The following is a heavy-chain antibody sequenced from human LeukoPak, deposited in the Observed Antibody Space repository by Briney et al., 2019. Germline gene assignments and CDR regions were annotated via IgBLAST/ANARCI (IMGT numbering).Heavy chain of an antibody. D-gene: IGHD3-16*01. CDR1: GGSISSYY. V-gene: IGHV4-59*01. CDR3: ARVGGFGDIDY. CDR2: IHYSGST. Sequence: PSETLSLTCTVSGGSISSYYWSWIRQPPGKGLEWIGFIHYSGSTNHNSSLKSRVIISIDTSKNQFSLKLSSVTAADTAVYYCARVGGFGDIDYWGQGTLVTVSS. J-gene: IGHJ4*02.